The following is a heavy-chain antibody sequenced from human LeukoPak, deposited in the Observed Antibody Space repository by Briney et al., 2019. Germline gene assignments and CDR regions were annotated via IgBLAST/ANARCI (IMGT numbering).Heavy chain of an antibody. D-gene: IGHD2-2*01. V-gene: IGHV4-59*08. Sequence: SETLSLTCPVSGDSISSYYWSWIRQPPGKGLEWIGYIYYSGSTNYNPSLKSRVTISVDTSKNQFSLKLSSVTAADTAVYYCAGVPAAHYYYYGMGVWGQGTTVTVSS. CDR2: IYYSGST. CDR3: AGVPAAHYYYYGMGV. J-gene: IGHJ6*02. CDR1: GDSISSYY.